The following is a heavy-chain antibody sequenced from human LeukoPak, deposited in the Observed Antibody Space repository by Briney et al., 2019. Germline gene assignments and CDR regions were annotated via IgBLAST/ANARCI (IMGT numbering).Heavy chain of an antibody. Sequence: SETLSLACTVSGGSISSSSYYWGWIRQPPGKGLEWNGSIYSGSTYYNPSLKSRVTIFVDTSKNQFSLKLSSVTAADTAVYYCARDLSPGGSGQPQHYWGQGTLVTVSS. V-gene: IGHV4-39*07. CDR3: ARDLSPGGSGQPQHY. CDR1: GGSISSSSYY. D-gene: IGHD3-10*01. CDR2: IYSGST. J-gene: IGHJ4*02.